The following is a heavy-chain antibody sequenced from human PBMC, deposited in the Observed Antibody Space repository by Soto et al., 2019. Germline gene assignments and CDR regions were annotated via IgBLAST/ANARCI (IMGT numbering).Heavy chain of an antibody. CDR2: IYYSGST. CDR1: GGSISSSSYY. D-gene: IGHD3-22*01. V-gene: IGHV4-39*01. Sequence: QLQLQESGPGLVKPSETLSLTCTVSGGSISSSSYYWGWIRQPPGKGLEWIGSIYYSGSTYYNPSLTSRVTISVDTSKNQFSLKLSSVTAADTAVYYCARLGSSGYPYGMDVWGQGTTVTVSS. J-gene: IGHJ6*02. CDR3: ARLGSSGYPYGMDV.